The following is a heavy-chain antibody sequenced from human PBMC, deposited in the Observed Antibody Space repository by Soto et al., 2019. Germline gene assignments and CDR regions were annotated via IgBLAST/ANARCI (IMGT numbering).Heavy chain of an antibody. J-gene: IGHJ6*02. Sequence: ASVKVSCKASGYTFTSYDINWVRQATGQGLEWMGWMNPNSGNTGYAQKFQGRVTMTRNTSISTAYMELSSLRSEDTAVYYCARGRKGITTRDVWGQGTRVTVSS. D-gene: IGHD3-3*01. CDR1: GYTFTSYD. CDR3: ARGRKGITTRDV. V-gene: IGHV1-8*01. CDR2: MNPNSGNT.